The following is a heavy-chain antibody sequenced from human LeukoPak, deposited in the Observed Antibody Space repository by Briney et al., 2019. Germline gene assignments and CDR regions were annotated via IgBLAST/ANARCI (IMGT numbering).Heavy chain of an antibody. CDR3: ARANYGSGSYYSLFDY. J-gene: IGHJ4*02. CDR2: IYYYGST. V-gene: IGHV4-59*01. Sequence: SETLSLTCTVSGGSISSYYWSWIRQPPGKGLEWIGYIYYYGSTNYNPSLKSRVTISADTSKNQFSLKLSSVTAADTAVYYCARANYGSGSYYSLFDYWGQGTLVTVSS. CDR1: GGSISSYY. D-gene: IGHD3-10*01.